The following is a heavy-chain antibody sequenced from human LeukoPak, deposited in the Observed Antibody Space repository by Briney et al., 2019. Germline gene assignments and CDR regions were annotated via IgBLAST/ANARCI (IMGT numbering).Heavy chain of an antibody. CDR2: IYYSGST. CDR3: ARFSSDGYNLDY. V-gene: IGHV4-59*01. CDR1: GGSISTYY. D-gene: IGHD5-24*01. J-gene: IGHJ4*02. Sequence: SETLSLTCTVSGGSISTYYWSWIRQPPGKGLGWIGYIYYSGSTNYNPSLKSRVTISVDTSKNQFSLKLSSVTAADTAVYYCARFSSDGYNLDYWGQGTLVTVSS.